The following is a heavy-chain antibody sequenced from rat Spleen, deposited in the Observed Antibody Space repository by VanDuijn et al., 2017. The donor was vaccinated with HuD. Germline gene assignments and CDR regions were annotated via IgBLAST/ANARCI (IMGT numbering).Heavy chain of an antibody. D-gene: IGHD1-2*01. CDR3: AKNIYYSSYMYYFDY. V-gene: IGHV5-31*01. CDR2: ISSDGGRN. Sequence: EVQLVESGGGLVQPGRSLKLSCVASGFTSNKYWMTWIRQAPGKGLEWVATISSDGGRNFYRDSVKGRFTISRDNAKSTLYLQMDSLRSEDTATYYCAKNIYYSSYMYYFDYWGQGVMVTVSS. J-gene: IGHJ2*01. CDR1: GFTSNKYW.